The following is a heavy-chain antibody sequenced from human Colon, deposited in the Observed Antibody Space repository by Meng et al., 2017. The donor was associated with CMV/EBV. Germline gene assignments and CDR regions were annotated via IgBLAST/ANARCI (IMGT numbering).Heavy chain of an antibody. D-gene: IGHD6-13*01. CDR1: GFSFSDYS. Sequence: GESLKISCAASGFSFSDYSMNWVRQAPGKGLEWVSSISSRSDYIFYADSLTGRFTTSRDNVKNSLFLQVNSLRAEDTAVYYCAKSVMAAGITRGFDYWGQGTLVTVSS. J-gene: IGHJ4*02. V-gene: IGHV3-21*06. CDR2: ISSRSDYI. CDR3: AKSVMAAGITRGFDY.